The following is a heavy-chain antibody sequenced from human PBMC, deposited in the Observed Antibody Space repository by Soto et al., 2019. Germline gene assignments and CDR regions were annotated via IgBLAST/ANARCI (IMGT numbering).Heavy chain of an antibody. D-gene: IGHD2-15*01. V-gene: IGHV1-69*01. CDR1: GGTFSSYA. J-gene: IGHJ6*02. CDR2: IILIFGTA. CDR3: ARSREGYCSGGSCYPNYYYGMDV. Sequence: QVQLVQSGAEVKKPGSSVKVSCKASGGTFSSYAISWVRQAPGQGLEWMGGIILIFGTANYAQKFQGRVTITADESTSTAYMELSSLRSEDTAVYYCARSREGYCSGGSCYPNYYYGMDVWGQGTTVTVSS.